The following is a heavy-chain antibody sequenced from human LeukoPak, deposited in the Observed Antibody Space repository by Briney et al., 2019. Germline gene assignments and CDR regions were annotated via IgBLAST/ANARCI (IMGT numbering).Heavy chain of an antibody. CDR3: AGTLPYYMDV. V-gene: IGHV4-59*01. Sequence: PSETLSLTCLVSGGSISSYYWSWIRQPPGKGLEWIGYIYNSGSTNYNPSLKSRVTISVDTSKNQFSLKLSSVTAADTAVYYCAGTLPYYMDVGGKGTTVTVSS. J-gene: IGHJ6*03. CDR2: IYNSGST. CDR1: GGSISSYY.